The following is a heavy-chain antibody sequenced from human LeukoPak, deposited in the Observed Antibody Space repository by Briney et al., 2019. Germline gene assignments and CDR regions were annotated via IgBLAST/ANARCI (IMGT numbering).Heavy chain of an antibody. D-gene: IGHD6-25*01. CDR2: TYYTSKWNT. J-gene: IGHJ3*01. Sequence: SQTLSLTCAISGDSLSTSGVAWNWVRQSPSRGLEWLGRTYYTSKWNTDYAVSVKSRIVVNPDTSKSQFSLQLNSVTSEDTAVYYCARGRASAFDVWGQGTMVTVSS. CDR1: GDSLSTSGVA. V-gene: IGHV6-1*01. CDR3: ARGRASAFDV.